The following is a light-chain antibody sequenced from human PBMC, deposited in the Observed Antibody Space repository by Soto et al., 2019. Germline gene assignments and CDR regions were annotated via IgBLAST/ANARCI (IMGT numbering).Light chain of an antibody. CDR3: QQYNSYST. V-gene: IGKV1-5*01. CDR1: QSISSW. J-gene: IGKJ1*01. CDR2: DAF. Sequence: DIQMTQSPATLSASVGDRVTITCRASQSISSWLAWYQQKPGKTPKLLIYDAFVLQSGVPSRFSGSGSGTEFTLTISXLQPDDFATYYCQQYNSYSTFGQGTKVDIK.